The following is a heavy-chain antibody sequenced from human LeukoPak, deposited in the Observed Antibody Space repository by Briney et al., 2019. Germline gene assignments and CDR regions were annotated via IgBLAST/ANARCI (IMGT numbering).Heavy chain of an antibody. Sequence: SVKVSCKASGFTFTSSAVQWVRQARGQRLEWIGWIVVGSDNTNYAQKFQERVTITRDMSTSTAYMELSSLRSEDTAVYYCAADPKSFYYDFWSGPDAFDIWGQGTMVTVSS. CDR2: IVVGSDNT. J-gene: IGHJ3*02. V-gene: IGHV1-58*01. CDR3: AADPKSFYYDFWSGPDAFDI. CDR1: GFTFTSSA. D-gene: IGHD3-3*01.